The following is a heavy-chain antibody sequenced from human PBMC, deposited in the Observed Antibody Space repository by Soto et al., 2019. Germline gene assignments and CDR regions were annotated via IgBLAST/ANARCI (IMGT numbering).Heavy chain of an antibody. Sequence: LRLSCSASGFTFNSYATHWVRQAPGKGLEFVSAISSYGADTYYADSVKGRFATSRDNSKNTLYLQMSSLRAEDTALYYCVKEGYMRSDWYGQFDYWGQGALVTVSS. CDR1: GFTFNSYA. CDR2: ISSYGADT. J-gene: IGHJ4*02. CDR3: VKEGYMRSDWYGQFDY. V-gene: IGHV3-64D*06. D-gene: IGHD6-19*01.